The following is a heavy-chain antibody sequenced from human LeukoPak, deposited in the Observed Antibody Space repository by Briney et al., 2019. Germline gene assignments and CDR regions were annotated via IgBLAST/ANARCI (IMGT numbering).Heavy chain of an antibody. Sequence: SETLSLTCTVSGGSISSSSYYWGWIRQPPGKGLEWIGSIYYSGSTYYNPSLKSRVTTSVDTSKNQFSLKLSSVTAADTAVYYCARDQGHEGRLFDPWGQGTLVTVSS. CDR1: GGSISSSSYY. CDR2: IYYSGST. V-gene: IGHV4-39*07. CDR3: ARDQGHEGRLFDP. J-gene: IGHJ5*02.